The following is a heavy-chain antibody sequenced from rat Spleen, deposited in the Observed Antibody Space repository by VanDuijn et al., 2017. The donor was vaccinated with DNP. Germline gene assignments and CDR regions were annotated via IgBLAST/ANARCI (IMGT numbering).Heavy chain of an antibody. D-gene: IGHD1-2*01. CDR3: TRGGYDSSCAPNWFDY. CDR2: ISYDSSTT. CDR1: GFTFSDYY. V-gene: IGHV5-29*01. J-gene: IGHJ2*01. Sequence: EVKLVESGGGLVQPGRSLKLSCAASGFTFSDYYMAWVRQAPTKGLEWVATISYDSSTTYYPDSVKGRFTISRDNAKSTLYLQMSMLWSEDRAYNYCTRGGYDSSCAPNWFDYWGQGVTVTVSS.